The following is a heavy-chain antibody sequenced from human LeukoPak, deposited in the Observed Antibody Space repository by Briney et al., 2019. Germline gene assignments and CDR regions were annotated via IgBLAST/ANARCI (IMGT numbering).Heavy chain of an antibody. J-gene: IGHJ5*02. CDR3: VRDDALGYCSSTNCYTENWFDP. D-gene: IGHD2-2*02. V-gene: IGHV3-48*01. Sequence: GGSLRLSCAASGFTFSTYSMNWVRQAPGKGLEWVSYISGSSDTIYYADSVKGRFTISRHNGKDSLYLQMNSLRAEDTAVYYCVRDDALGYCSSTNCYTENWFDPWGQGTLVTVSS. CDR1: GFTFSTYS. CDR2: ISGSSDTI.